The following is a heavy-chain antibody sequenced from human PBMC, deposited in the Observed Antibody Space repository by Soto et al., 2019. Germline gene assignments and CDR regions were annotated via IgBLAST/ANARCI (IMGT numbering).Heavy chain of an antibody. D-gene: IGHD3-3*01. CDR2: IKQDGSEK. Sequence: GGSLRLSCAASGFTFSSYWMSWVRQAPGKGLEWVANIKQDGSEKYYVDSVKGRFTISRDNAKNSLYLQMNSLRAEDTAVYYCARDQKYDFWSGYPTYHYYYYYMAVWGKGTTVTVSS. CDR1: GFTFSSYW. CDR3: ARDQKYDFWSGYPTYHYYYYYMAV. V-gene: IGHV3-7*01. J-gene: IGHJ6*03.